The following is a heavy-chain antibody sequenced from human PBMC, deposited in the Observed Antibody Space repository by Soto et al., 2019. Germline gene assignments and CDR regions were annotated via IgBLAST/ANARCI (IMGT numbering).Heavy chain of an antibody. CDR1: SRSISRNIW. Sequence: SETLSLTCAVFSRSISRNIWWSSVRQTPGKGLEWIGGISHTHNTDYNPSLQSRVTMSVDTSKNQFSLKVNSVTAADTAVYYCTRDPRCSRTNCPFDYWGQGILVTVSS. CDR2: ISHTHNT. J-gene: IGHJ4*02. CDR3: TRDPRCSRTNCPFDY. D-gene: IGHD2-2*01. V-gene: IGHV4-4*02.